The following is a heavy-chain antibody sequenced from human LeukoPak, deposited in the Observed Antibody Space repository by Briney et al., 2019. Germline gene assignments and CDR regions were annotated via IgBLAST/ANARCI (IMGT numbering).Heavy chain of an antibody. J-gene: IGHJ5*02. CDR1: GFTFSSYW. Sequence: GGSLRLSCAASGFTFSSYWMHWVRQAPGKGLVWVSRINSDGSSTSYADFVKGRFTISRDNSKNTLFLQMNSLRAEDTALYYCAKGSSGYFADLWGQGTLVTVSS. CDR2: INSDGSST. V-gene: IGHV3-74*01. CDR3: AKGSSGYFADL. D-gene: IGHD3-22*01.